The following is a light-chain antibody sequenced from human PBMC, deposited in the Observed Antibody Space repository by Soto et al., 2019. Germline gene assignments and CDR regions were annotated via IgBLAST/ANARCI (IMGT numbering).Light chain of an antibody. CDR1: SSNIGSNY. J-gene: IGLJ2*01. CDR2: RNN. CDR3: SAWDDRLSGGV. Sequence: QSVLTQPPSASGTPGQRVTISCSGSSSNIGSNYVYWYQQIPGTAPKLLIYRNNQRPSGVPDRFSGSKSGTSASLAISGLRSEDEADYYCSAWDDRLSGGVFGGGTKLTVL. V-gene: IGLV1-47*01.